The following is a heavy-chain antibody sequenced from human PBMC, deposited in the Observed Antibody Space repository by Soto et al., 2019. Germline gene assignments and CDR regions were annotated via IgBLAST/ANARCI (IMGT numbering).Heavy chain of an antibody. V-gene: IGHV1-69*13. CDR3: AVILGDSLFYFDY. CDR1: GGTFSSYA. J-gene: IGHJ4*02. D-gene: IGHD3-16*01. CDR2: IIPIFGTA. Sequence: SVKVSCKASGGTFSSYAISWVRQAPGQGLEWMGGIIPIFGTANYAQKFQGRVTITADESTSTAYMELSSLRSEDTAVYYCAVILGDSLFYFDYWGQGTLVTVSS.